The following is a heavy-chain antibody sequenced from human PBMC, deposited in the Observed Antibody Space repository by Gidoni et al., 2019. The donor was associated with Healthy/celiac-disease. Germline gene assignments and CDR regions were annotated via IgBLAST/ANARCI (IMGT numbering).Heavy chain of an antibody. Sequence: GHVTISADKSISTAYLQWSSLKASDTAMYYCARQDGLYSPFDYWGQGTLVTVSS. CDR3: ARQDGLYSPFDY. D-gene: IGHD6-13*01. J-gene: IGHJ4*02. V-gene: IGHV5-10-1*01.